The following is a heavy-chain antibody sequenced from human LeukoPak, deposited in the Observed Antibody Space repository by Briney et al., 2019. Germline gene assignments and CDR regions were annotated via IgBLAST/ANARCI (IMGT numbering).Heavy chain of an antibody. V-gene: IGHV1-69*13. D-gene: IGHD3-3*01. CDR2: IIPNFGTP. CDR1: GYTFTSYG. Sequence: SVKVSCKASGYTFTSYGVSWVRQAPGQGLEWMGGIIPNFGTPNYAQKFQGRVTITADGSTSTVYMELSSLRSEDTAVYYCARGTTIFGVVPYYYYYMDVWGKGTTVTVSS. J-gene: IGHJ6*03. CDR3: ARGTTIFGVVPYYYYYMDV.